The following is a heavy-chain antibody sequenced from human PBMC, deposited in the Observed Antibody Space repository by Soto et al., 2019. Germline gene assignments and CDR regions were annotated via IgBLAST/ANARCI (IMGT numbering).Heavy chain of an antibody. J-gene: IGHJ6*03. CDR3: AKLGSNITVTTIDYYYMDV. D-gene: IGHD4-17*01. CDR2: ISGSGGST. Sequence: GGSLRLSCAASGFTFSSYAMSWVRQAPGKGLEWVSAISGSGGSTYYADSVKGRFTISRDNSKNTLYLQMNSLRAEDTAVYYCAKLGSNITVTTIDYYYMDVGGKETTVTVSS. CDR1: GFTFSSYA. V-gene: IGHV3-23*01.